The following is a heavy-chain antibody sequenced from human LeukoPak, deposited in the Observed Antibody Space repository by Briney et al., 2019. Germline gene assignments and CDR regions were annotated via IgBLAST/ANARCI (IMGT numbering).Heavy chain of an antibody. V-gene: IGHV4-34*01. J-gene: IGHJ4*02. CDR3: ARLPKLLWFGEPGRGPVKSYFDY. CDR1: GGSFSGYY. CDR2: INHSGST. Sequence: PSETLSLTCAVYGGSFSGYYWSWIRQPPGKGLEWNGEINHSGSTNYNPSLKSRVTISVDTSKNQFSLKLSSVTAADTAVYYCARLPKLLWFGEPGRGPVKSYFDYWGQGTLVTVSS. D-gene: IGHD3-10*01.